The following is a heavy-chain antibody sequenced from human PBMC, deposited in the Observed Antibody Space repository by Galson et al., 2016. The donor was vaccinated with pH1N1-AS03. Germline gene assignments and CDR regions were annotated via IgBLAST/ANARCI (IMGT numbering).Heavy chain of an antibody. Sequence: SLRLSCAASEITFSSSWMSWVRQAPGKGLEWVANINQDGSHKDYVDSVKGRFTISRDNAKRSLSLQMNSLRAEDTAVYYCAKVGSRATWYFDLWGRGTLVTVSS. CDR2: INQDGSHK. CDR1: EITFSSSW. J-gene: IGHJ2*01. CDR3: AKVGSRATWYFDL. D-gene: IGHD3-10*01. V-gene: IGHV3-7*03.